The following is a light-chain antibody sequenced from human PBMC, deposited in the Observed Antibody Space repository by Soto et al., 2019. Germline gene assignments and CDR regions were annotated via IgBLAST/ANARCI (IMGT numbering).Light chain of an antibody. CDR1: SSNIGAGYD. J-gene: IGLJ2*01. V-gene: IGLV1-40*01. CDR2: GNT. Sequence: QPVLTQPPSVSGAPGQRVTISCTGSSSNIGAGYDVHWYQQLPGRAPKLLIYGNTNRPSGVPDRFSGSKSDTSASLAITGLQAEDEADYYCLSFDSSLSVVFGGGTKLTVL. CDR3: LSFDSSLSVV.